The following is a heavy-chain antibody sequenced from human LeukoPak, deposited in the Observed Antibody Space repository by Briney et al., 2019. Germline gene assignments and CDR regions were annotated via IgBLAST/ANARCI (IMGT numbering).Heavy chain of an antibody. D-gene: IGHD3-3*01. CDR1: GYTFTSYD. V-gene: IGHV1-8*03. CDR2: MNPNSGNT. Sequence: ASVKVSCKASGYTFTSYDINWVRQATGQGLEWMGWMNPNSGNTGYAQKFQGRVTITRNTSISTAYMELSSLRSEDTAVYYCARIFTGYDFCSGYFYYYYMDVWGKGTTVTVSS. CDR3: ARIFTGYDFCSGYFYYYYMDV. J-gene: IGHJ6*03.